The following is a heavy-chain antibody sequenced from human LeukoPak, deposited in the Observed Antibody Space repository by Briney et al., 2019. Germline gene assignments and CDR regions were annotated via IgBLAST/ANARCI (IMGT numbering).Heavy chain of an antibody. V-gene: IGHV3-11*01. Sequence: GGSLRLSCAASGFTFSDYYMRWIRQAPGKGLEWVSYISSSGSYIYYADSVKGRFTISRDNAKNSLYLQMNSLRAKDTAEYYCARDPTYDIWSGYYPSVGPTAGYFDYWGQGTLVTVSS. D-gene: IGHD3-3*01. J-gene: IGHJ4*02. CDR3: ARDPTYDIWSGYYPSVGPTAGYFDY. CDR2: ISSSGSYI. CDR1: GFTFSDYY.